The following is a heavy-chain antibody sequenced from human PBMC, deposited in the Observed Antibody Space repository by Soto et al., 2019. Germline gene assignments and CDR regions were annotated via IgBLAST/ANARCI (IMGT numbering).Heavy chain of an antibody. V-gene: IGHV3-74*01. J-gene: IGHJ3*02. CDR3: PRGRDSSYYASSCYPAAFDI. D-gene: IGHD3-22*01. CDR2: INRYGSST. CDR1: GFTFSSYW. Sequence: EVQLVECGGGLVQPGGSQRLSCEGSGFTFSSYWMHWVRQAPGKGLVWVSRINRYGSSTSNVHSVKGRFTISRDNARNTLYLQMNSLRAADTAVYYCPRGRDSSYYASSCYPAAFDIWGQGTMVTLSS.